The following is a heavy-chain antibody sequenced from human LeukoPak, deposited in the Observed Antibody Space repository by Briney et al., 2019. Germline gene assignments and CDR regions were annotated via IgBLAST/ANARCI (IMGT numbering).Heavy chain of an antibody. CDR2: IYFSGST. Sequence: SETLSLTCTVSGGSISSYYWSWIRQPPGKGLEGIGYIYFSGSTNYNPSLKSRVTISVDTSNNQFSLKLSSVTAADTAVYYCARVMAAASYYFDYWGQGTLVTVSS. J-gene: IGHJ4*02. CDR3: ARVMAAASYYFDY. D-gene: IGHD2-15*01. CDR1: GGSISSYY. V-gene: IGHV4-59*01.